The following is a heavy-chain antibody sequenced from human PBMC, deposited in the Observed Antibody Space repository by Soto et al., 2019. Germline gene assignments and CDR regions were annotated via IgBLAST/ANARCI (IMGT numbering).Heavy chain of an antibody. CDR3: ARDLQAGTDNVNWFAP. CDR1: GFSIGRSA. V-gene: IGHV3-30*04. CDR2: IANDGSNR. J-gene: IGHJ5*02. D-gene: IGHD1-1*01. Sequence: QVQLVESGGGVVQPGRSLRLSCAASGFSIGRSAMHWVRQAPGKGLEWVAVIANDGSNRWYADSAKGRFTISRDNSKNTVYLQMSSLRGEDTAVYYCARDLQAGTDNVNWFAPWGQGTLVTVSS.